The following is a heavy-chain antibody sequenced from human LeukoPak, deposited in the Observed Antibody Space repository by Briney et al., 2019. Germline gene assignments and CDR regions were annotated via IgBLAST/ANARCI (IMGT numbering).Heavy chain of an antibody. CDR2: IRSKANSYAT. J-gene: IGHJ4*02. CDR3: NTAYIESRP. Sequence: GGAPKLSCAAPGVPFSGSALPWVRPASGEGVEWVGRIRSKANSYATAYAASVKGRFTISRDDSKNTAYLQMNSLKTEDTAIYYCNTAYIESRPWGQGTLVTVSS. D-gene: IGHD2-21*01. V-gene: IGHV3-73*01. CDR1: GVPFSGSA.